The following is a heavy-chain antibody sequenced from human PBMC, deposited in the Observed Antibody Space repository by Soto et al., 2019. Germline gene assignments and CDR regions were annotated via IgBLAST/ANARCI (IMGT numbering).Heavy chain of an antibody. D-gene: IGHD6-13*01. V-gene: IGHV3-30*18. CDR1: GFTFSNFG. CDR3: AKFWGPVTAAVDDY. CDR2: ISYDGNIK. Sequence: QVQLVESGGGVVQPGRSLRLSCAASGFTFSNFGMHWVRQAPGQGLEWVASISYDGNIKYFADSVQGRFTVTRDNSKKALYLQMNRLRSEDTAVYYCAKFWGPVTAAVDDYWGQGTLVTVSS. J-gene: IGHJ4*02.